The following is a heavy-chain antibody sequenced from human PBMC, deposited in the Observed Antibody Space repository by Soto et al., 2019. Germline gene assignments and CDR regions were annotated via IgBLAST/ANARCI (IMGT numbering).Heavy chain of an antibody. CDR1: GGTFSTYT. CDR3: TLGSWSPETFDV. CDR2: IIPLLDIT. D-gene: IGHD6-13*01. J-gene: IGHJ3*01. Sequence: QVQLVQSEAEVKKPGSSVKVSCKASGGTFSTYTIIWVRQAPGQGLEWMGRIIPLLDITNNAQRVQGRVTITEYKSTSTAYLELSSLRSEDTAVYDSTLGSWSPETFDVWGRGTMVTVSS. V-gene: IGHV1-69*02.